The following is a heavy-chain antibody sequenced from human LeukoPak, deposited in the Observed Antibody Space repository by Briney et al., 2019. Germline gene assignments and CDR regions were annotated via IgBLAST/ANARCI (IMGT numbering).Heavy chain of an antibody. J-gene: IGHJ6*02. Sequence: ASVKVSCKASGYTFTRYYMHWVRQAPGQGLEWMGWINPNSGGTNYAQKFQGRVTMTRDTSISTAYMELSRLRSDDTAVYYCARDGGRAVAVAGYHYYGMDVWGQGTTVTVSS. CDR2: INPNSGGT. D-gene: IGHD6-19*01. V-gene: IGHV1-2*02. CDR1: GYTFTRYY. CDR3: ARDGGRAVAVAGYHYYGMDV.